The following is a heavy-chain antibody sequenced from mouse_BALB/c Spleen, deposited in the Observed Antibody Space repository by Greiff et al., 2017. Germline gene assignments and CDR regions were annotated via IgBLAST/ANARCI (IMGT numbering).Heavy chain of an antibody. CDR2: ISSGSSTI. V-gene: IGHV5-17*02. D-gene: IGHD2-2*01. J-gene: IGHJ2*01. CDR3: ARDGGTGYDY. Sequence: EVKLVESGGGLVQPGGSRKLSCAASGFTFSSFGMHWVRQAPEKGLEWVAYISSGSSTIYYADTVKGRFTISRDNPKNTLFLQMTSLRSEDTAMYYCARDGGTGYDYWGQGTTLTVSS. CDR1: GFTFSSFG.